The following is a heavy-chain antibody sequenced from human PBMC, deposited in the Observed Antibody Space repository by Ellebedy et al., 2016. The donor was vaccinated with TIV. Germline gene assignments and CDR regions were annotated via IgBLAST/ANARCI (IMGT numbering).Heavy chain of an antibody. D-gene: IGHD3-10*01. Sequence: GESLKISCTTSGFIFSGHYMNWVRQVPGGGLVWVSRISRDGSATDYAGSVKGRFTISRDNAGNSLYLQLSNLRVEDTAVYYCAATTPRIRGPRMYYYYAMDVWGQGTTVTVSS. V-gene: IGHV3-74*01. CDR3: AATTPRIRGPRMYYYYAMDV. CDR2: ISRDGSAT. J-gene: IGHJ6*02. CDR1: GFIFSGHY.